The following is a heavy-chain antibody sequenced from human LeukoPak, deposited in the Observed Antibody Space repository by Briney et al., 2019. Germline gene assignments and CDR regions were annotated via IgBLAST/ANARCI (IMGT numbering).Heavy chain of an antibody. J-gene: IGHJ4*02. CDR3: ARGGGVAGTPYNPYDY. CDR1: GGSISSYY. Sequence: PSETLSLTCTVSGGSISSYYWSWIRQSPGKGLEWIGYIYYSGSTNYNPSLKSRVTISVDTSKNQFSLKLSSVTAADTAVYYCARGGGVAGTPYNPYDYWGQGTPVTVSS. D-gene: IGHD6-19*01. V-gene: IGHV4-59*01. CDR2: IYYSGST.